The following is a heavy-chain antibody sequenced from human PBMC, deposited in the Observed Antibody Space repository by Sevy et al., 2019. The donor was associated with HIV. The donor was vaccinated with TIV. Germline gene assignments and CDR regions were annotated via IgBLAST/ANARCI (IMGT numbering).Heavy chain of an antibody. D-gene: IGHD6-6*01. CDR2: ISYDGSNK. J-gene: IGHJ6*02. Sequence: GGSLRLSCAASGFTFSSYGMRWVRQAPGKGLEWVAVISYDGSNKYYADSVKGRFTISRDNSKNTLYLQMNSLRAEDTAVYYCAKVSGRDVGLLSSSWGNYGMDVWGQRTTVTVSS. V-gene: IGHV3-30*18. CDR3: AKVSGRDVGLLSSSWGNYGMDV. CDR1: GFTFSSYG.